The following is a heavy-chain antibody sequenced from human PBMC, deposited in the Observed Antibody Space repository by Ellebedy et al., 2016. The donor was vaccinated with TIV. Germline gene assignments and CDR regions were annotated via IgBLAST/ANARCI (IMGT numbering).Heavy chain of an antibody. D-gene: IGHD3-22*01. CDR2: ISAYNGNT. V-gene: IGHV1-18*01. J-gene: IGHJ4*02. Sequence: AASVKVSCKASGYTFTRYGITWVRQAPGQGLEWMGWISAYNGNTNYAQNLKGRVTMTTDTSTNTAYMELRSLISDDTAVYYCARDEGGEGSMIVVVHFDYWGQGTPVTVSS. CDR1: GYTFTRYG. CDR3: ARDEGGEGSMIVVVHFDY.